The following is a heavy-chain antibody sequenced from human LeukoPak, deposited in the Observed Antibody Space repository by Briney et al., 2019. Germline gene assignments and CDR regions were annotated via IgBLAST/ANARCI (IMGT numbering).Heavy chain of an antibody. D-gene: IGHD3-16*01. CDR1: GGTFSSYA. V-gene: IGHV1-69*06. CDR2: IIPIFGTA. CDR3: ARDRIMITFGGQYYFDY. Sequence: SVKVSCKASGGTFSSYAISWVRQAPGQGLEWMGGIIPIFGTANYAQKFQGRVTITADKSTSTAYMELSSLRSEDTAVYYCARDRIMITFGGQYYFDYWGQGTLVTVSS. J-gene: IGHJ4*02.